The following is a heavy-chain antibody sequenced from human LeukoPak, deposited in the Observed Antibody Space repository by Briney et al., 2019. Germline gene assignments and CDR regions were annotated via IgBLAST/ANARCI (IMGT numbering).Heavy chain of an antibody. CDR2: IYYSGNT. J-gene: IGHJ4*02. D-gene: IGHD2-8*02. CDR1: GGSISGGAYY. Sequence: SETLSFTCTVSGGSISGGAYYWIWIRQHPGKGLEWIGYIYYSGNTYYNPSLKSRVTISVDTSKNQFSLDLSSVTAADTAVYYCARWQYWDTGGYFDYWGQGTPVTVSS. V-gene: IGHV4-31*03. CDR3: ARWQYWDTGGYFDY.